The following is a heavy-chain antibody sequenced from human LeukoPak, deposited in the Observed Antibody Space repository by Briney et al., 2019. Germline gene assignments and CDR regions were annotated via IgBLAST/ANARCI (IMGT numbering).Heavy chain of an antibody. CDR3: ARGRRWIDY. CDR1: GGSFSGYY. CDR2: INHSGST. J-gene: IGHJ4*02. V-gene: IGHV4-34*01. Sequence: SETLSLTCAVYGGSFSGYYWSWIRQPPGKGLEWIGEINHSGSTNYNPSLKSRATISVDTSKNQFSLKLSSVTAADTAVYYCARGRRWIDYWGQGTLVTVSS. D-gene: IGHD1-1*01.